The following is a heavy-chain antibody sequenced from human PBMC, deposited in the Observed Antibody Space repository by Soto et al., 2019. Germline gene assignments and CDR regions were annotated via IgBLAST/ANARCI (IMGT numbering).Heavy chain of an antibody. J-gene: IGHJ4*02. CDR1: GGSISNHY. Sequence: QVQLQESGPRLVKPSETLSLTCSVSGGSISNHYWIWIRQPPGKGLEWIGYIYYNGNTNYNPSLKSPVTMSVDTSRNQISLKLTTVTAADTAVYYCTRANWYSEYWGQGTLVTVSS. V-gene: IGHV4-59*11. CDR3: TRANWYSEY. CDR2: IYYNGNT. D-gene: IGHD7-27*01.